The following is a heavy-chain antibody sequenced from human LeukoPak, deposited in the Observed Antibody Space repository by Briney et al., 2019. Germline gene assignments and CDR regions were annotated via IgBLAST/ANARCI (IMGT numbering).Heavy chain of an antibody. CDR3: ARDLKLYYFDY. CDR2: IYYSGST. V-gene: IGHV4-59*01. J-gene: IGHJ4*02. CDR1: GGSISRYY. D-gene: IGHD6-6*01. Sequence: SETLPLTCTVSGGSISRYYRSWIPQPPGKRLEWIGHIYYSGSTNYNPSLKSRVTISVDTSKNQFSLKLSSVTAADTAVYYCARDLKLYYFDYWGQGTLVTVSS.